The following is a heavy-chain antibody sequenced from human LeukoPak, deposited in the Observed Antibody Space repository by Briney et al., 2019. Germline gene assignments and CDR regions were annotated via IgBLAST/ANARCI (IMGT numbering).Heavy chain of an antibody. CDR2: IKSKTDGGTT. D-gene: IGHD3-10*01. CDR3: TTGNYYGSGGYYPKFAFDY. J-gene: IGHJ4*02. Sequence: GGSLRLSCAASGFTFSNAWMSWVRQAPGKGLEWVGRIKSKTDGGTTDYAAPVKGRFTISRDDSKNTLYLQMNSLKTEDTAVYYCTTGNYYGSGGYYPKFAFDYWGQGTLVTVSS. CDR1: GFTFSNAW. V-gene: IGHV3-15*01.